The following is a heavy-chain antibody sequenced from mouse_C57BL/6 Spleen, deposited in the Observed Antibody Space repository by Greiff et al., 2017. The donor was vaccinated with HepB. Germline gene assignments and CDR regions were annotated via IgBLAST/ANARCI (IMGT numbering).Heavy chain of an antibody. CDR3: ARKGWDYDEGRYYAMDY. Sequence: VQLQQSGPELVKPGASVKISCKASGYAFSSSWMNWVKQRPGKGLEWIGRIYPGDGDTNYNGKFKGKATLTADKSSSTAYMQLSSLTSEDSAVYFCARKGWDYDEGRYYAMDYWGQGTSVTVSS. V-gene: IGHV1-82*01. D-gene: IGHD2-4*01. CDR2: IYPGDGDT. CDR1: GYAFSSSW. J-gene: IGHJ4*01.